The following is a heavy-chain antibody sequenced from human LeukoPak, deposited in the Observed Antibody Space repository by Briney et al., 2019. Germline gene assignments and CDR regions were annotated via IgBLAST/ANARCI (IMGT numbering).Heavy chain of an antibody. V-gene: IGHV4-4*07. CDR2: IYTSGST. CDR1: GGSISSYY. Sequence: PSGTLSLTCAVSGGSISSYYWSWIRQPAGKGLEWIGRIYTSGSTNYNPSLKSRVTMSVDTSKNQFSLKLSSVTAADTAVYYCARDHSQTGTRGRWFDPWGQGTLVTVSS. J-gene: IGHJ5*02. D-gene: IGHD1-1*01. CDR3: ARDHSQTGTRGRWFDP.